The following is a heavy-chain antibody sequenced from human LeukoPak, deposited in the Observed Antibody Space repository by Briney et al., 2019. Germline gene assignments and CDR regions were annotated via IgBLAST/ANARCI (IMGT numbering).Heavy chain of an antibody. CDR1: GFIFSGHG. J-gene: IGHJ4*02. V-gene: IGHV3-30*02. D-gene: IGHD3-16*02. Sequence: PGVSLRLSCAASGFIFSGHGMHWVRQAPGKGPEWVAFIRYDGSDKYYADSVKGRFTISRDNSENTLYLQMSSLRPEDTAVYYCASLRGYMITFGGVIPGYFDYWGQGTLVTVSS. CDR2: IRYDGSDK. CDR3: ASLRGYMITFGGVIPGYFDY.